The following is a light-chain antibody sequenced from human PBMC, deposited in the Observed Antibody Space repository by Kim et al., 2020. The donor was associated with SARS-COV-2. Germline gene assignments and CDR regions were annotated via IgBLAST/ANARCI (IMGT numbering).Light chain of an antibody. CDR1: QSVSSSY. V-gene: IGKV3-20*01. CDR2: GAS. CDR3: QQYGSSPLT. J-gene: IGKJ1*01. Sequence: EIVLTQSPGTLSLSPGERATLSCRASQSVSSSYLAWYQQQPGQAPRLLIYGASSRATGIPDRFSRSGSGTDFTNTISRLEPEDLEVYYCQQYGSSPLTVGQGTKVDI.